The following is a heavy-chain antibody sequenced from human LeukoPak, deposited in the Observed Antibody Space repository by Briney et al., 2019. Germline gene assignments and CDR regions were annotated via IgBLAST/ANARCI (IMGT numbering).Heavy chain of an antibody. D-gene: IGHD3-9*01. CDR1: GFTFSSYA. J-gene: IGHJ4*02. V-gene: IGHV3-30-3*01. Sequence: PGGSLRLSCAASGFTFSSYAMHWVRQAPGKGLEWVAVISYDGSNKYYADSVKGRFTISRDNSKNTLYLQMNSLRAEDTAVYYCARGGILRYFDYWGQGTLVTVSS. CDR3: ARGGILRYFDY. CDR2: ISYDGSNK.